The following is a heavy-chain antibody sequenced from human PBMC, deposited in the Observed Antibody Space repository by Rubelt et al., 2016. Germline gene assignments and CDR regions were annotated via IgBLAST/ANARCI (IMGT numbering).Heavy chain of an antibody. D-gene: IGHD4-17*01. CDR1: GGSISSSSYY. Sequence: QLQLQESGPGLVKPSETLSLTCTVSGGSISSSSYYWGWIRQPPGKGLERIGEINHSGSTNYNPSLKSRFTISVDTSKNQFSLKLSSVTAADTAVYYCARGGVTTVTPLDYWGQGTLVTVSS. CDR3: ARGGVTTVTPLDY. V-gene: IGHV4-39*07. J-gene: IGHJ4*02. CDR2: INHSGST.